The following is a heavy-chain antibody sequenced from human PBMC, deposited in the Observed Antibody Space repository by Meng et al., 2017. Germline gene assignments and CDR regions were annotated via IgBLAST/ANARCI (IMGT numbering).Heavy chain of an antibody. J-gene: IGHJ6*02. CDR1: GFTFSSYW. Sequence: GESLKISCAASGFTFSSYWMHWVRQAPGKGLVWVSRINSDGSSTSYADSVKGRFTISRDNAKNTLYLQMNSLRAEDTAVYYCARDLRRITIFGVFTPYYYYGMDVWGQGTTVTVSS. D-gene: IGHD3-3*01. V-gene: IGHV3-74*01. CDR2: INSDGSST. CDR3: ARDLRRITIFGVFTPYYYYGMDV.